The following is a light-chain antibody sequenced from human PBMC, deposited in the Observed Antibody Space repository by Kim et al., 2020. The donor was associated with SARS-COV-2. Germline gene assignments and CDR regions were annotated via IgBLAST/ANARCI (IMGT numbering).Light chain of an antibody. CDR1: QSMSAGY. CDR3: HHLSSSPYYS. J-gene: IGKJ2*03. V-gene: IGKV3-20*01. Sequence: SPGERATLSCRASQSMSAGYLTWYQQKPGQAPRLLMYATSTRATGIPDRFTGSKSGTDFILTINRLEPEDSAFYYCHHLSSSPYYSFGQGTKLEI. CDR2: ATS.